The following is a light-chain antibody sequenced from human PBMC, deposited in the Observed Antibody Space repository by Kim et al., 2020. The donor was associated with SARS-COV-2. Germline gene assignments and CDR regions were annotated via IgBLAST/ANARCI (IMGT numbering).Light chain of an antibody. CDR2: GKN. J-gene: IGLJ2*01. CDR1: SLRSYY. Sequence: VALGQTVRITCQGGSLRSYYTTWYQQKPGQAPIVVVYGKNNRPSGIPDRFSGSSSGNTASLTITGTQAGDEADYYCNSRDNNDYVLFGGGTQLTVL. V-gene: IGLV3-19*01. CDR3: NSRDNNDYVL.